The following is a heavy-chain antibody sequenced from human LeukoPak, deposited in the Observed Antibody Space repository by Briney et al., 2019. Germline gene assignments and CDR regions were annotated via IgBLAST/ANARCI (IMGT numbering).Heavy chain of an antibody. CDR3: ARDYHKRGYCSL. CDR2: INPNSGGT. D-gene: IGHD2-15*01. V-gene: IGHV1-2*02. J-gene: IGHJ4*02. CDR1: GYTFTGYY. Sequence: ASVKVSCKASGYTFTGYYMHWVRRAPGQGLEWMGWINPNSGGTNYAQKFQGRVTMTRDTSISTAYMELSRLRSDDTAVYYCARDYHKRGYCSLWGQGTLVTVSS.